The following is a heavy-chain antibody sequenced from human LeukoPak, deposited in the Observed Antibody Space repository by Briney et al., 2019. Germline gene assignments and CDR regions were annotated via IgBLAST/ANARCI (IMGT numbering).Heavy chain of an antibody. CDR1: GYTFTSYY. Sequence: ASVKVSCKASGYTFTSYYMHWMRQAPGQGLEWMGIINPSGGSTSYAQKFQGRVTMTRDTSTSTVYMELSSLRSEDTAVYYCARGGPTAWLPYASCDYWGQGTLVTVSS. J-gene: IGHJ4*02. V-gene: IGHV1-46*01. D-gene: IGHD5-18*01. CDR3: ARGGPTAWLPYASCDY. CDR2: INPSGGST.